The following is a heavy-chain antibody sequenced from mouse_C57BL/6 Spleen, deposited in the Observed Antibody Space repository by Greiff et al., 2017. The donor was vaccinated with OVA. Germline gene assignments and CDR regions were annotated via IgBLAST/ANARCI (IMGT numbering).Heavy chain of an antibody. CDR2: ISGGGGNT. Sequence: DVMLVESGGGLVKPGGSLKLSCAASGFTFSSYTMSWVRQTPEERLEWVATISGGGGNTYYPDSVKGRFTISRDNAKNTLYLQMSSLRSEDTALYYCARGDYDYLYYYAMDYWGQGTSVTVSS. CDR1: GFTFSSYT. J-gene: IGHJ4*01. D-gene: IGHD2-4*01. CDR3: ARGDYDYLYYYAMDY. V-gene: IGHV5-9*01.